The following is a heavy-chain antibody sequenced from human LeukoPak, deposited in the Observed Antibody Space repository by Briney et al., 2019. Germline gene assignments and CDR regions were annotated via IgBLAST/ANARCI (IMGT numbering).Heavy chain of an antibody. CDR2: IYYSGST. D-gene: IGHD2-15*01. CDR3: ARDTGRILSYGMDV. Sequence: SETLSLTCTVSGGSISGYYWNWIRQPPGKGLEWIGYIYYSGSTNYNPSLKSRVTISVDTSKNQFSLKLSSVTAADTAVYYCARDTGRILSYGMDVWGQGTTVTVSS. J-gene: IGHJ6*02. CDR1: GGSISGYY. V-gene: IGHV4-59*01.